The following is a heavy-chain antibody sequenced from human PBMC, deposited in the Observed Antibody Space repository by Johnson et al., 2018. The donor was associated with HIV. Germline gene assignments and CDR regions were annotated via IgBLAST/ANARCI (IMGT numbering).Heavy chain of an antibody. CDR2: IRGSDGAT. V-gene: IGHV3-23*04. CDR1: KLTFSNYA. J-gene: IGHJ3*02. Sequence: VQLVESGGGLVQPGGSLRLSCAASKLTFSNYAMTWVRQAPGKGLEWVSSIRGSDGATYYAVSVKGRFTISTDNSNNTRYLQMNSLRAEDTAVDYCAKGLVAAALRWGGAFDIWGQGTMVTVSS. D-gene: IGHD2-2*01. CDR3: AKGLVAAALRWGGAFDI.